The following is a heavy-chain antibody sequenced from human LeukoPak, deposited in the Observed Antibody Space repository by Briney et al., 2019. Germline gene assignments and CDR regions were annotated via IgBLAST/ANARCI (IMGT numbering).Heavy chain of an antibody. Sequence: GGSLRLSCAASGFTFSSYAMSWVRQAPGKGLEWVSAISGSGGSTYYADSVKGRFTISRDNSKNTLYLLMNSLRAEDTAVYYCARGGGWKHYNGFDPWGQGTLVTVSS. J-gene: IGHJ5*02. CDR1: GFTFSSYA. V-gene: IGHV3-23*01. CDR2: ISGSGGST. CDR3: ARGGGWKHYNGFDP. D-gene: IGHD1-1*01.